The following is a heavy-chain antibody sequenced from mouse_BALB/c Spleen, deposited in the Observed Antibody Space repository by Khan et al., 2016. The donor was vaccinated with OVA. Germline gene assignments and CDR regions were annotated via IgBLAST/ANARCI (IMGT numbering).Heavy chain of an antibody. Sequence: QIQLVQSGPELKKPGVTVKISCKASGYTFTTYGMHWVKQAPGKGLKWMGWINTYTGEPTYVDDFKGRFAFSLETSASTAYLQINNLKNEDTATDFYARVRYSGTMDYWGQGTSVTVAS. CDR1: GYTFTTYG. J-gene: IGHJ4*01. D-gene: IGHD2-14*01. V-gene: IGHV9-3-1*01. CDR2: INTYTGEP. CDR3: ARVRYSGTMDY.